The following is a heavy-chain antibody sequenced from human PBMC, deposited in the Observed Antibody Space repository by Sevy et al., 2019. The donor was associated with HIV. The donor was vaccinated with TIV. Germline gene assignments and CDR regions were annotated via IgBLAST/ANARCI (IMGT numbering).Heavy chain of an antibody. D-gene: IGHD6-13*01. CDR3: ARPGYRSSWYGGAFYY. CDR1: GYTFSDYY. Sequence: ASVKVSCKASGYTFSDYYIYWVRQAPGQGLEWMGWINPNSGGTKYAQQFQGRVTMTRDTSISSVSMELTSLRSDDTAMYYCARPGYRSSWYGGAFYYWGQGTLVTVSS. CDR2: INPNSGGT. V-gene: IGHV1-2*02. J-gene: IGHJ4*02.